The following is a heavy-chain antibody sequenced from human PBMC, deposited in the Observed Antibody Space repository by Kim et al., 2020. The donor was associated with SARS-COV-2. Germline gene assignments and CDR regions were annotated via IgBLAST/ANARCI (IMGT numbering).Heavy chain of an antibody. J-gene: IGHJ4*02. D-gene: IGHD6-13*01. V-gene: IGHV3-11*06. CDR2: ISSSSSYT. CDR3: ARDMSGPRGIAAAGLPDY. Sequence: GGSLRLSCAASGFTFSDYYMSWIRQAPGKGLEWVSYISSSSSYTNYADSVKGRFTISRDNAKNSLYLQMNSLRAEDTAVYYCARDMSGPRGIAAAGLPDYWGQGTLVTVSS. CDR1: GFTFSDYY.